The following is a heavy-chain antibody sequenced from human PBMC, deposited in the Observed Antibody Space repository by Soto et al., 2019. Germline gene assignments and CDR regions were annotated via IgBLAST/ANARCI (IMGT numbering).Heavy chain of an antibody. CDR2: ISYDGSNK. Sequence: QVQLVESGGGVVQPGRSLRLSCAASGFTFSSYGMHWVRQAPGKGLEWVAVISYDGSNKYYADSVKGRFTISRDNSKNTLYLQMNSLSAEDTAVYYCAKDLLLGSGRDSWGQGSLVTVSS. D-gene: IGHD6-19*01. CDR1: GFTFSSYG. CDR3: AKDLLLGSGRDS. J-gene: IGHJ5*01. V-gene: IGHV3-30*18.